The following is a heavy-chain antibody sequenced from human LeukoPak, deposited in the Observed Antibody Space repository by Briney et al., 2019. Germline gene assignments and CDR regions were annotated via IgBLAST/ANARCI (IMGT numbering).Heavy chain of an antibody. V-gene: IGHV1-69*13. J-gene: IGHJ4*02. Sequence: GASVKVSCKASGGTFSSYAISWVRQAPGQGLEWMGGIIPIFGTANYAQKFQGRVTITADESTSTAYMELSSLRSEDTAVYYCARDRGGNSAIDYWGQGTLVTVSS. D-gene: IGHD4-23*01. CDR1: GGTFSSYA. CDR2: IIPIFGTA. CDR3: ARDRGGNSAIDY.